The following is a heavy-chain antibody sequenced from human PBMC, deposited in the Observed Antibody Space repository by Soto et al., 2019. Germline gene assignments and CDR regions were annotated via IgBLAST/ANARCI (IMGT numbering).Heavy chain of an antibody. CDR1: GGSISSGGYS. V-gene: IGHV4-30-2*01. Sequence: KPSETLSLTCAVSGGSISSGGYSWSWIRQPPGKGLEWIGYIYHSGSTYYNPSLKSRVTISVDRSKNQFSLKLSSVTAADTAVYYCARDLSPNLAYCINTSCSHTWFDPWGQGTLLTVSS. D-gene: IGHD2-2*01. CDR3: ARDLSPNLAYCINTSCSHTWFDP. CDR2: IYHSGST. J-gene: IGHJ5*02.